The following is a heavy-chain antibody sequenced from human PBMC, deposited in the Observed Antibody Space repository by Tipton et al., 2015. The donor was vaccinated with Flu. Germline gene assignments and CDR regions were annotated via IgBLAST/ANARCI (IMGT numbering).Heavy chain of an antibody. CDR1: GGSISSSRYY. V-gene: IGHV4-39*07. Sequence: TPSLTCTVSGGSISSSRYYWGWIRQPPGKGLEWIGSIYHSGTAYYNPSLKSRVTISVDTSKNQISLKLSSVTAADTAVYYCARYPESNYHWFGPWGQGALVTVPS. CDR2: IYHSGTA. CDR3: ARYPESNYHWFGP. J-gene: IGHJ5*02. D-gene: IGHD4-11*01.